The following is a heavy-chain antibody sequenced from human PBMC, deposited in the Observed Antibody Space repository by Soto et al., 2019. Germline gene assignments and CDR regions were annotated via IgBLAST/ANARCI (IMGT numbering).Heavy chain of an antibody. V-gene: IGHV6-1*01. D-gene: IGHD2-21*01. J-gene: IGHJ5*02. Sequence: PSQTLSLTCVISGDSVSSNSAAWNWIRQSPSRGLEWLGRTYYRSKWYNDYAVSVKSRITINPDTSKNQFSLQLNSVTPEDTAVYYCARDLIGTSYGFTNWFDPWGQGTLVTVSS. CDR3: ARDLIGTSYGFTNWFDP. CDR2: TYYRSKWYN. CDR1: GDSVSSNSAA.